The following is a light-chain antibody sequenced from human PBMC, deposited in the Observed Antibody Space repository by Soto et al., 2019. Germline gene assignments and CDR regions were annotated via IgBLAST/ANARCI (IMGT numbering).Light chain of an antibody. V-gene: IGKV3-20*01. CDR2: GTS. Sequence: EVVLTQSPGTLSLSPGERATLLCRASQSVGSNYLAWYQQKPGQAPSLLIYGTSKRATGIPDRFNGSGSETDFTLIITKVAPEDFAVYYRQQFVHSPYTFGQGTK. CDR1: QSVGSNY. CDR3: QQFVHSPYT. J-gene: IGKJ2*01.